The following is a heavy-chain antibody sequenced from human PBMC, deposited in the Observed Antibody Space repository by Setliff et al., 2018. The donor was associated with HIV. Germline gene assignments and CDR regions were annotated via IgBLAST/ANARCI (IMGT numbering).Heavy chain of an antibody. CDR1: GYTFTNYD. V-gene: IGHV1-2*02. Sequence: ASVKVSCKASGYTFTNYDINWVRQATGQGLEWMGWMNPNSGGTNYAQKFQGRVTMTRDTSISTAYMELSRLRSDDTAVYYCARDHGMWDYGGNVLLREYFLHWGQGTLVTVSS. J-gene: IGHJ1*01. CDR3: ARDHGMWDYGGNVLLREYFLH. D-gene: IGHD4-17*01. CDR2: MNPNSGGT.